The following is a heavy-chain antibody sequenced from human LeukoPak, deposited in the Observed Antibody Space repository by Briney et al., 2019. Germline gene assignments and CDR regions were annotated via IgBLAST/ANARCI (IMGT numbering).Heavy chain of an antibody. CDR2: ISYDGSNK. CDR3: AKTPVAGYFDY. Sequence: GGSLRLSCAASGFTFSSYGMHWVRQAPGKGLEWVAVISYDGSNKYYADSVMGRFTISRDNSKNTLYLQMNSLRAEDTAVYYCAKTPVAGYFDYWGQGTLVTVSS. D-gene: IGHD6-19*01. V-gene: IGHV3-30*18. J-gene: IGHJ4*02. CDR1: GFTFSSYG.